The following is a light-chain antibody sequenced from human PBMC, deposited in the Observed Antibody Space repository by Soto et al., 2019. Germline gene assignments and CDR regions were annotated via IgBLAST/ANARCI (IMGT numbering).Light chain of an antibody. V-gene: IGKV1-39*01. CDR2: AAS. CDR1: QSISSY. Sequence: DIQMTQAPSSLSASVGDRVTITCRASQSISSYLNWYQQKPGKAPKLLIYAASSLQSGVPSRFSGSVSVTDFTLTISCLQPEDFATYYCQQSYSTPLTFGGGTMVEIK. J-gene: IGKJ4*01. CDR3: QQSYSTPLT.